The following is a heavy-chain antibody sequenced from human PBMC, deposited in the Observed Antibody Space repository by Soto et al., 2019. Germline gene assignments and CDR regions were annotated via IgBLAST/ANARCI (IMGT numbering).Heavy chain of an antibody. CDR2: IYYSGST. V-gene: IGHV4-59*01. J-gene: IGHJ5*02. CDR3: TTRPSSVGWFDP. CDR1: GGSISGYY. Sequence: PSETLSLTCSVSGGSISGYYWTWIRQPPGKGLEWIGNIYYSGSTNYSPSLKSRVTISIDTSKNQFSLQLTSVTAADTAMYYCTTRPSSVGWFDPWGQGTLVTSPQ. D-gene: IGHD6-6*01.